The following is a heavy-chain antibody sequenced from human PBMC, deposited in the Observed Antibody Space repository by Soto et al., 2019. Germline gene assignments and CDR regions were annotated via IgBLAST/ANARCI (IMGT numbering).Heavy chain of an antibody. J-gene: IGHJ4*02. D-gene: IGHD3-3*01. CDR1: GFSFAGYA. V-gene: IGHV3-23*01. CDR3: AKTQTFNGYYGGFDA. Sequence: AATGFSFAGYALTWVRQAPGKGLEWLSAVSGGGASTYYADSVRGRFSISRDVSGNMIYLQLNRLTAGDTATYYCAKTQTFNGYYGGFDAWGQGTRVTVSS. CDR2: VSGGGAST.